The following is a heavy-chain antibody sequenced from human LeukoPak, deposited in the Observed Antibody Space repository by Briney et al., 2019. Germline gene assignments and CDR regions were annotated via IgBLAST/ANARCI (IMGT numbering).Heavy chain of an antibody. CDR1: GGSISSYY. CDR3: AREPGFDSSGYLNWFDP. V-gene: IGHV4-59*01. J-gene: IGHJ5*02. CDR2: ISYSGST. D-gene: IGHD3-22*01. Sequence: PSETLSLTCTVSGGSISSYYWSWIRQPPGKGLEWIACISYSGSTKYNPSLKSRVTISVDTSKNQLSLKLSSVTAADMAVYYCAREPGFDSSGYLNWFDPWGQGTLVTVSS.